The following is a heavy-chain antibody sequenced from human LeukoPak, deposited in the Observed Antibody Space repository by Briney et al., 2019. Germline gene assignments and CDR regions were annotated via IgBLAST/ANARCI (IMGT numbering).Heavy chain of an antibody. CDR2: IYYSGST. CDR1: GGSISSYY. Sequence: PSETLSLTCTVSGGSISSYYWSWIRQPPGEGLEWIGYIYYSGSTNYNPSLKSRVTISVDTSKNQFSLKLSSVTAADTAVYYCARLGPIYWYFDLWGRGTLVTVSP. V-gene: IGHV4-59*08. D-gene: IGHD2-21*01. CDR3: ARLGPIYWYFDL. J-gene: IGHJ2*01.